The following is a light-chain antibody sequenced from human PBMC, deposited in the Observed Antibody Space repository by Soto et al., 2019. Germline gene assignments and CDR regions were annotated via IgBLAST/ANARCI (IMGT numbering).Light chain of an antibody. CDR1: QSVRSSY. CDR2: GAS. V-gene: IGKV3-20*01. CDR3: QQYGSSPRYT. J-gene: IGKJ2*01. Sequence: EIVLTQSPGTLSLSPGERATLSCRASQSVRSSYLAWYQQKPGQAPRLLIYGASSRATGIPDRFSGSGSGTDFTLTISRLEAEDFAVYYCQQYGSSPRYTFGQGTKLEIK.